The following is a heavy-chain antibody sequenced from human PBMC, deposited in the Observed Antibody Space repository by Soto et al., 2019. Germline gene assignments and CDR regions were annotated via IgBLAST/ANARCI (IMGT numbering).Heavy chain of an antibody. D-gene: IGHD7-27*01. CDR1: GDSLTSGPYS. CDR3: ARRGAWGYYFDV. J-gene: IGHJ4*02. CDR2: IYHSGST. Sequence: QLQLQESGSGLVKPSQTLSLTCAVSGDSLTSGPYSWSWIRQPPGKGLEWIGYIYHSGSTYYTPSLRSRVFMSVDRSKNQFSLHLSSVTAADTAMYCCARRGAWGYYFDVWGQGALVTVAS. V-gene: IGHV4-30-2*01.